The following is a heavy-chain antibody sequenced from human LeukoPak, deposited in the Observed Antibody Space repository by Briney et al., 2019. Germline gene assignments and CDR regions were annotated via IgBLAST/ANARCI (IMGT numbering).Heavy chain of an antibody. CDR3: ARERERRTYYYGSGSYYNAFDY. J-gene: IGHJ4*02. V-gene: IGHV1-69*13. CDR2: ISPIFGTA. Sequence: GASVKVSCKASGGTFSSYAISWVRQAPGQGLEWMGGISPIFGTANYAQKFQGRVTITADESTSTAYMELSSLRSEDTAVYYCARERERRTYYYGSGSYYNAFDYWGQGTLVTVSS. D-gene: IGHD3-10*01. CDR1: GGTFSSYA.